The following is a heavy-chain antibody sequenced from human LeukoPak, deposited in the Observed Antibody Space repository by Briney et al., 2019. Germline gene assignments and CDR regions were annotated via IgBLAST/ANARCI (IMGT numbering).Heavy chain of an antibody. V-gene: IGHV3-21*01. CDR3: ARTSDLNAFDI. Sequence: GGTLKLSCDASGFTFSTYIMNRVRQPQGKGKKSLTYISSSGSYIYYTDSVKGRFTISRDNAKNSLFLQMNSLRAEDTAVYYCARTSDLNAFDIWGQGTMVTVSS. D-gene: IGHD2-21*02. J-gene: IGHJ3*02. CDR2: ISSSGSYI. CDR1: GFTFSTYI.